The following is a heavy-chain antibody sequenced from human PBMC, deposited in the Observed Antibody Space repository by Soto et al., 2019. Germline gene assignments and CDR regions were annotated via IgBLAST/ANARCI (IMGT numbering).Heavy chain of an antibody. CDR2: IIPILGIA. Sequence: QVQLVQSGAEVKKPGSSVKVSCKASGGTFSSYTISWVRQAPGQGLEWMGRIIPILGIANYAQKFQGRVTXXADKSTSTAYMELSRLRSEDTAVYYCAREHDYVDYWGQGTLVTVSS. CDR3: AREHDYVDY. D-gene: IGHD1-26*01. CDR1: GGTFSSYT. J-gene: IGHJ4*02. V-gene: IGHV1-69*02.